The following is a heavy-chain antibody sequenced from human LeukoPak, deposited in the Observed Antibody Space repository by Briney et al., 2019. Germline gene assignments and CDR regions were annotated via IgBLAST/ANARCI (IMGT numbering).Heavy chain of an antibody. CDR3: ARYRFRAAAHYYMDV. J-gene: IGHJ6*03. V-gene: IGHV1-69*05. D-gene: IGHD6-13*01. CDR2: IIPIFGTA. CDR1: GGTFSSYA. Sequence: ASVKVSCKASGGTFSSYAISWVRQAPGQGLEWMGGIIPIFGTANYAQKFQGRVTITTDESTSTAYMELSSLRSEDTAVYYCARYRFRAAAHYYMDVWGKGTTVTVSS.